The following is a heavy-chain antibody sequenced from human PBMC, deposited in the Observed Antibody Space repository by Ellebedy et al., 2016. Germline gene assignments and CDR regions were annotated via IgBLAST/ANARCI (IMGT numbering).Heavy chain of an antibody. J-gene: IGHJ6*02. Sequence: ASVKVSCXASGYTFTGYYMHWVRQAPGQGLEWMGWINPNSGGTNYAQKFQGRVTMTRDTSTSTVYMELSSLRSEDTAVYYCARANLRVRGVMPLYYYYGMDVWGQGTTVTVSS. V-gene: IGHV1-2*02. CDR3: ARANLRVRGVMPLYYYYGMDV. CDR2: INPNSGGT. CDR1: GYTFTGYY. D-gene: IGHD3-10*01.